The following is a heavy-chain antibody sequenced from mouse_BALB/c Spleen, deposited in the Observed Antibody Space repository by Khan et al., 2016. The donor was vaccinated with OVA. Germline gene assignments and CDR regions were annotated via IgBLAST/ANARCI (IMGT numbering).Heavy chain of an antibody. Sequence: EVQLQESGGGLVQPGGSRKLSCAASGFTFIDYGMAWVRQTPGKGPEWIAFISSVAYSIYYADTVTGRFTISRENAKNTLYLEMSSLRSDDTAMYYCVRGGVAYWGQGTLVTVSA. V-gene: IGHV5-15*02. J-gene: IGHJ3*01. CDR1: GFTFIDYG. CDR2: ISSVAYSI. CDR3: VRGGVAY.